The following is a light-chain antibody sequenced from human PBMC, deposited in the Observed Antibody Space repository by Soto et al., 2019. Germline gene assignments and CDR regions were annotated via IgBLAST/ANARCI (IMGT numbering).Light chain of an antibody. CDR1: RLGDKY. Sequence: SYELTQPPSVSVSPGQTASITCSGERLGDKYTCWYQQRPGQSPMLVIYQDTKRPSGIPERFSGSNSGNTATLTITGTQAVDEADYYCQVWDSSTLYVFGTGTXVTVL. CDR3: QVWDSSTLYV. V-gene: IGLV3-1*01. CDR2: QDT. J-gene: IGLJ1*01.